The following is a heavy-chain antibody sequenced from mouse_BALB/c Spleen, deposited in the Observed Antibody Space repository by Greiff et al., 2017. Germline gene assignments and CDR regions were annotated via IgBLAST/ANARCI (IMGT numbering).Heavy chain of an antibody. V-gene: IGHV1-63*02. CDR2: IYPGGGYT. D-gene: IGHD2-3*01. J-gene: IGHJ4*01. Sequence: QVHVKQSGAELVRPGTSVKISCKASGYTFTNYWLGWVKQRPGHGLEWIGDIYPGGGYTNYNEKFKGKATLTADTSSSTAYMQLSSLTSEDSAVYFCARSKSLNDGHYYAMDYWGQGTSVTVSS. CDR1: GYTFTNYW. CDR3: ARSKSLNDGHYYAMDY.